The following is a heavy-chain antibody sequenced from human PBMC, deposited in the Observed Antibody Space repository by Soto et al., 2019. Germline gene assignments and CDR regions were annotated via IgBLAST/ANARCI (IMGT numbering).Heavy chain of an antibody. CDR3: ARDTPLDLWFGELRAGMDV. CDR1: GFTFSSYG. D-gene: IGHD3-10*01. J-gene: IGHJ6*02. CDR2: IWYDGSNK. V-gene: IGHV3-33*01. Sequence: GGSLRLSCAASGFTFSSYGMHWVRQAPGKGLEWVAVIWYDGSNKYYADSVKGRFTISRDNSKNTLYLQMNSLRAEDTAVYYCARDTPLDLWFGELRAGMDVWGQGTTVTVSS.